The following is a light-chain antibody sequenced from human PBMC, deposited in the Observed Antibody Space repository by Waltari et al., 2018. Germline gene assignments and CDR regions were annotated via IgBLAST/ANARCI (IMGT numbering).Light chain of an antibody. Sequence: QSALTQPASVSGSPGQSITISCTGTSSDVGGYNYVSWYQQHPGKVPKPLIFEVTNRPSGVSNRFSGSKSGNTASLTISGLQAEDEADYYCCSYTSSHTVVFGGGTKLTVL. CDR3: CSYTSSHTVV. CDR1: SSDVGGYNY. J-gene: IGLJ2*01. CDR2: EVT. V-gene: IGLV2-14*01.